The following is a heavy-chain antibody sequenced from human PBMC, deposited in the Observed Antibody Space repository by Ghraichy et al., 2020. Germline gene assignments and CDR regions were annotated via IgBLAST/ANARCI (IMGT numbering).Heavy chain of an antibody. CDR1: GGSIRSGSNY. CDR3: ARKAAAGRNYYYYGMDV. J-gene: IGHJ6*02. D-gene: IGHD6-13*01. CDR2: IYTSGST. Sequence: SQTRSLTCTVSGGSIRSGSNYWGWIRQPAGKGLEWIGRIYTSGSTNYNPSLKSRVTISVDTSKNQFSLKLSSVTAADTAVYYCARKAAAGRNYYYYGMDVWGQVTTVTVSS. V-gene: IGHV4-61*02.